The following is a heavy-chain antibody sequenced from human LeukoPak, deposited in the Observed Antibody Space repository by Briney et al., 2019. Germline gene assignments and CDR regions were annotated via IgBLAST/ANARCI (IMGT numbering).Heavy chain of an antibody. CDR2: IYHSGST. D-gene: IGHD6-13*01. Sequence: SEALSLTCTVSGGSISSGGYYWSWIRQPPGKGLEWIGYIYHSGSTYYNPSLKSRVTISVDTSKNQFSLKLSSVTAADTAVYYCARHFPSSSWYYGMDVWGQGTTVTVSS. V-gene: IGHV4-30-2*01. J-gene: IGHJ6*02. CDR1: GGSISSGGYY. CDR3: ARHFPSSSWYYGMDV.